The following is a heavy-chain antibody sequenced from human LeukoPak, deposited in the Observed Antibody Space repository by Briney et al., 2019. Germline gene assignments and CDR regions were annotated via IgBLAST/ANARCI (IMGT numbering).Heavy chain of an antibody. Sequence: PGGSLRLSCTASGFTFGDYAMSWVRQAPGKGLEWVGFIRSKAYGGTTEYAASVKGRFTISRDDSKSIAYLQMNSLKTEDTAVYYCTRVRIVVVVAATPVWDYWGQGTLVTVSP. CDR2: IRSKAYGGTT. J-gene: IGHJ4*02. V-gene: IGHV3-49*04. D-gene: IGHD2-15*01. CDR3: TRVRIVVVVAATPVWDY. CDR1: GFTFGDYA.